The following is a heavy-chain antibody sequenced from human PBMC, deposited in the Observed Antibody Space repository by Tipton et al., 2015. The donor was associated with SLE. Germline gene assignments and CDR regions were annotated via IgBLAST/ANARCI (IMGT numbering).Heavy chain of an antibody. D-gene: IGHD3-22*01. Sequence: TLSLTCTVSGGSISSSYFWGWIRQPPGKGLEWIGSIHHTGSTYYNASLKSRVTISVDTFKNQFSLRLSSVTAADTAVYYCARAGGHNYDSSGYHSEAFDIWGQGKMVTVSS. J-gene: IGHJ3*02. CDR3: ARAGGHNYDSSGYHSEAFDI. CDR2: IHHTGST. V-gene: IGHV4-38-2*02. CDR1: GGSISSSYF.